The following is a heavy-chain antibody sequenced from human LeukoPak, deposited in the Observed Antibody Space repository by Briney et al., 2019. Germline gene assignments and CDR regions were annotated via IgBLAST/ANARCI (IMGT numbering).Heavy chain of an antibody. CDR3: AGWLQSDPYFDY. D-gene: IGHD5-24*01. Sequence: SETLSLTCTVSSGSISTSNYYWGWVRQPPGTALEWVGNIYYSGTTYYNPSLKSRVTISVDTSKNQFSLKLSSVTAADTAVYYCAGWLQSDPYFDYWGQGTLVTVSS. CDR2: IYYSGTT. CDR1: SGSISTSNYY. V-gene: IGHV4-39*07. J-gene: IGHJ4*02.